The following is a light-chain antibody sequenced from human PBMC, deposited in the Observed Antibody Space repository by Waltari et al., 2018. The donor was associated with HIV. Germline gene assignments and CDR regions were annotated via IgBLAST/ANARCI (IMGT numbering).Light chain of an antibody. CDR2: QDD. CDR3: QTWDNRTARV. V-gene: IGLV3-1*01. CDR1: ILGTKY. Sequence: SYELTQPPSVSVSPGLTATITSSGDILGTKYAYRYQQKAGQSPVLVIYQDDKRPSGIPERFSGSNSGNTATLTISGTQAMDEADYYCQTWDNRTARVFGPGTKVTVL. J-gene: IGLJ1*01.